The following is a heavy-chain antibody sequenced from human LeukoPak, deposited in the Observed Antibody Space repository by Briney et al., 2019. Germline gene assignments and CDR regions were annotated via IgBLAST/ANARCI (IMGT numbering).Heavy chain of an antibody. Sequence: GGSLRLSCAASGFTFSSYGMHWVRQAPGKGLEWVAFIRYDGSNKYYADSVRGRFTISRDNSKNTLYLQMNSLRAEDTAVYYCAKSRWDTAMASLDYWGQGTLVTVSS. CDR3: AKSRWDTAMASLDY. V-gene: IGHV3-30*02. J-gene: IGHJ4*02. CDR1: GFTFSSYG. CDR2: IRYDGSNK. D-gene: IGHD5-18*01.